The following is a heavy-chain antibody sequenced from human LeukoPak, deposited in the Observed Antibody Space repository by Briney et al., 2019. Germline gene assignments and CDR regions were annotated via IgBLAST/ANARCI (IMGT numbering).Heavy chain of an antibody. V-gene: IGHV3-21*01. D-gene: IGHD3-3*01. CDR1: GFTFSSYS. CDR3: ARDGTYYDFWSGPYAFDI. J-gene: IGHJ3*02. Sequence: GGSLRLSCAASGFTFSSYSMNWVRQAPGKGLEWVSSISSSSSYIYYADSVKGRFTISRDNAKNSLYLQMNSLRAEDTAVYYCARDGTYYDFWSGPYAFDIWGQGTMVTVSS. CDR2: ISSSSSYI.